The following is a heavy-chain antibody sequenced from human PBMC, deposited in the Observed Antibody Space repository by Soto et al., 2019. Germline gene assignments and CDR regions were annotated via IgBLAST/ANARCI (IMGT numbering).Heavy chain of an antibody. Sequence: EVQLLESGGGLVQPGGSLRLSCAASGFTFSSYAMSWVRQAPGKGLEWVSAISGSGGSTYYADSVKGRFTISRDNSKNPLSLQMNSLRAEDTAVYYCAKDGTYDYDSSGYYYGGYYFEDWCQGTLVTFSS. V-gene: IGHV3-23*01. J-gene: IGHJ4*02. CDR1: GFTFSSYA. CDR2: ISGSGGST. D-gene: IGHD3-22*01. CDR3: AKDGTYDYDSSGYYYGGYYFED.